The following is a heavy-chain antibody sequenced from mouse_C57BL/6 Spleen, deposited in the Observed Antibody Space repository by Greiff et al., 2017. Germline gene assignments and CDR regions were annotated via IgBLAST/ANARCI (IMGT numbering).Heavy chain of an antibody. CDR1: GYTFTDYE. V-gene: IGHV1-15*01. Sequence: VQLQESGAELVRPGASVTLSCKASGYTFTDYEMHWVKQTPVHGLEWIGAIDPATGGTAYNQKFQGKAILTADKSSSTAYMELRSLTSEDSAVYYCTLASLRSAMDYWGQGTSVTVSS. CDR2: IDPATGGT. J-gene: IGHJ4*01. D-gene: IGHD6-2*01. CDR3: TLASLRSAMDY.